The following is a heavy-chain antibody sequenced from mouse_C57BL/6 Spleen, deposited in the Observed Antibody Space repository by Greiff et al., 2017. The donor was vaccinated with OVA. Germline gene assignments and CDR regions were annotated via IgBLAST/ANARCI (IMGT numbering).Heavy chain of an antibody. D-gene: IGHD1-1*01. CDR3: ARRTVVARAMDY. Sequence: VQLQQPGAELVMPGASVKLSCKASGYTFTSYWMHWVKQRPGQGLEWIGEIDPSDSYTNYNQKFKGKSTLTVDKSSSTAYMPLSSLPSEDSAVYYCARRTVVARAMDYWGQGTSVTVSS. V-gene: IGHV1-69*01. CDR2: IDPSDSYT. J-gene: IGHJ4*01. CDR1: GYTFTSYW.